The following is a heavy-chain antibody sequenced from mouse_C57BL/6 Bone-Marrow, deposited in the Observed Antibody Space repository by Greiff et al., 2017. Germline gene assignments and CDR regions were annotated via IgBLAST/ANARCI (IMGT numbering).Heavy chain of an antibody. Sequence: EVKLMESGGDLVKPGGSLKLSCAASGFTFSSYGMSWVRQTPDKRLEWVATISSGGGYTYYPDSVKGRFTISRDNAKKTLYLQMSSLKSEDTAMYYCERLQLGPWFAYWGQGTLVTVSA. D-gene: IGHD4-1*02. CDR3: ERLQLGPWFAY. CDR2: ISSGGGYT. CDR1: GFTFSSYG. V-gene: IGHV5-6*01. J-gene: IGHJ3*01.